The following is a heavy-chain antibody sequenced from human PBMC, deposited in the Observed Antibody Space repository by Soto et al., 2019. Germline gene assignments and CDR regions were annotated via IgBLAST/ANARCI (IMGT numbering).Heavy chain of an antibody. CDR3: ARGVRGSRWTKTNYHYYGLDV. CDR1: GFTFSSYS. J-gene: IGHJ6*04. Sequence: PGGSLRLSCAASGFTFSSYSMNWVRQAPGQGLEWVSSISSSSSYIYYADSVKGRFTISRDNAKNSLYLQMNSLRAEDTAVYYCARGVRGSRWTKTNYHYYGLDVWGKGTTVTVSS. D-gene: IGHD6-19*01. CDR2: ISSSSSYI. V-gene: IGHV3-21*01.